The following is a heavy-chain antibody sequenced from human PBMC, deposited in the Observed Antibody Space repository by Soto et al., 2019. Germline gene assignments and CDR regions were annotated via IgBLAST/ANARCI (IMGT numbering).Heavy chain of an antibody. CDR1: GFSLTTSGEG. Sequence: QITLRESGPALVKPTQTLTLTCTFSGFSLTTSGEGVGWIRQPPGKAPEWLALIYWDDDKRYSPSLKNRLTISGDTSRSQVVLTTTNLDPVDTATYYCAHRKKTVIVATYFDYWGQGTLVTVSS. D-gene: IGHD1-1*01. V-gene: IGHV2-5*02. CDR3: AHRKKTVIVATYFDY. CDR2: IYWDDDK. J-gene: IGHJ4*02.